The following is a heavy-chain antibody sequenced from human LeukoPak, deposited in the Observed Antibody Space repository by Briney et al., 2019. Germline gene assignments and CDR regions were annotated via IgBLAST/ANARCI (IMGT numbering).Heavy chain of an antibody. CDR3: ARERITIFGVTFDY. V-gene: IGHV1-2*02. J-gene: IGHJ4*02. CDR1: GYTFTGYY. CDR2: ISPNSGGT. Sequence: ASVKVSCKASGYTFTGYYIHWVRQAPGQGLEWMGWISPNSGGTNYAQKFQGRVTMTRDTSISTAYMDLSRLTSDDTAVYYCARERITIFGVTFDYWGQGTLVTVSS. D-gene: IGHD3-3*01.